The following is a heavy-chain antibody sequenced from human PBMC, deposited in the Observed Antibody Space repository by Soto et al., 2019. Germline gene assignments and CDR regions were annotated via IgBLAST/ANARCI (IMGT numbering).Heavy chain of an antibody. CDR1: GYTFTSHG. Sequence: ASVKVSCKASGYTFTSHGISWVRQAPGQGLEWMGWISAYNGNTNYAQKLQGRVTMTTDTSTSTAYMELRSLRSDDTAVYYCARDRYYDFWSGYYTGGYYYGMDVWGQGTTVTVSS. D-gene: IGHD3-3*01. CDR3: ARDRYYDFWSGYYTGGYYYGMDV. J-gene: IGHJ6*02. V-gene: IGHV1-18*01. CDR2: ISAYNGNT.